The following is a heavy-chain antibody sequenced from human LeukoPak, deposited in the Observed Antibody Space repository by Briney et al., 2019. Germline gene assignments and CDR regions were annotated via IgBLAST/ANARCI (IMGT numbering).Heavy chain of an antibody. CDR2: SRSKAHGGTK. D-gene: IGHD3-3*01. V-gene: IGHV3-49*03. Sequence: GRSLSPSRTASGLTFGDHCMSWFRQAPGKGPEWVGFSRSKAHGGTKQYDASVGGRFTISRDDSKNIVYFQKNSLKTEDTAVYYCARSPYYGFCCFDYWGQGTLVTVSS. J-gene: IGHJ4*02. CDR1: GLTFGDHC. CDR3: ARSPYYGFCCFDY.